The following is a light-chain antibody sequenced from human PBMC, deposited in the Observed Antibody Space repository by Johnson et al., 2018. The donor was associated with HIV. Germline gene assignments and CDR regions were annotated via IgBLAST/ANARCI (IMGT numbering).Light chain of an antibody. CDR3: GTWDSSLGV. J-gene: IGLJ1*01. V-gene: IGLV1-51*01. Sequence: HSVLTQPPSVSAAPGQKVTISCSGSSSNIGNNYVSWYQQLPGTVPKLLIYDNNKRPSGIPDRFSGSKSGTSATLGITGLQTGDEADYYCGTWDSSLGVFGTGTKVTVL. CDR2: DNN. CDR1: SSNIGNNY.